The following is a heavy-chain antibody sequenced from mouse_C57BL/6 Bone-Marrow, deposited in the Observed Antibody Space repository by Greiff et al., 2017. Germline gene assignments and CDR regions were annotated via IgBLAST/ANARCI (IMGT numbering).Heavy chain of an antibody. J-gene: IGHJ4*01. CDR3: ARSSTDYYDLDY. CDR1: GYTFTDYY. Sequence: EVQLQQSGPELVKPGASVKISCKASGYTFTDYYMNWVKQSHGKSLEWIGEINPKHGGTSYNQKFKGKATLTADKSSSTAYMELRSLTSEDSAVXYCARSSTDYYDLDYWGQGTSVTVSS. D-gene: IGHD4-1*02. CDR2: INPKHGGT. V-gene: IGHV1-26*01.